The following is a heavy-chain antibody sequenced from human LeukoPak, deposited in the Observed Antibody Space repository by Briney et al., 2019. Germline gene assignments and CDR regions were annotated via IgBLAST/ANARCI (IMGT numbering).Heavy chain of an antibody. V-gene: IGHV1-8*02. Sequence: GASVKVSCKASGYTFTGYYMHWVRQAPGQGPEWMGWMNPNSGNTGYAQKFQGRVTITRNTSISTAYMELSSLRSEDTAVYYCAGGNYGSGSLFDYWGQGTLVTVSS. CDR3: AGGNYGSGSLFDY. D-gene: IGHD3-10*01. CDR2: MNPNSGNT. J-gene: IGHJ4*02. CDR1: GYTFTGYY.